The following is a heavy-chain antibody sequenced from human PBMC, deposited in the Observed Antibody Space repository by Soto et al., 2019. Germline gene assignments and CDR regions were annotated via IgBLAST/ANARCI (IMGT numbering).Heavy chain of an antibody. D-gene: IGHD2-15*01. CDR1: GGTFSSYA. Sequence: GASVKVSCKASGGTFSSYAISWVRQAPGQGLEWMGGIIPIFGTANYAQKFQGRVTITADESTSTAYMELSSLRSEDTAVYYCAREWNCSGGSCYPYYYYYGMDVWGQGTTVTVSS. CDR2: IIPIFGTA. J-gene: IGHJ6*02. V-gene: IGHV1-69*13. CDR3: AREWNCSGGSCYPYYYYYGMDV.